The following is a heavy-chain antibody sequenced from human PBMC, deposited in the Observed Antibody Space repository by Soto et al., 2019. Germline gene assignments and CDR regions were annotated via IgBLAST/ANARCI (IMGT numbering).Heavy chain of an antibody. V-gene: IGHV3-23*01. Sequence: GWSLRLSCASSVFTCSSYDMRWVRQAPGKGLEWVSTILVGGSTYYADSVKGRFTISRDNSKNTLYLQMNSLTAGDTAVYYCAKATATGGGAFDICGQGTMVTVSS. CDR1: VFTCSSYD. J-gene: IGHJ3*02. D-gene: IGHD2-8*02. CDR3: AKATATGGGAFDI. CDR2: ILVGGST.